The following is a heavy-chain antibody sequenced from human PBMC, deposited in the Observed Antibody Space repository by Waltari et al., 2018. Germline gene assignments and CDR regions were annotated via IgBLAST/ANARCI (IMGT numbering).Heavy chain of an antibody. D-gene: IGHD4-17*01. J-gene: IGHJ4*02. CDR1: GYTFTSYD. Sequence: QVQLVQSGAEVKKPGASVKVSCKASGYTFTSYDINWVRQATGQGLEWMGGMNPNSGNTGYAQKFQGRVTMTRNTSISTAYMELSSLRSEDTAVYYCARDITSALTVTTGYWGQGTLVTVSS. CDR3: ARDITSALTVTTGY. V-gene: IGHV1-8*01. CDR2: MNPNSGNT.